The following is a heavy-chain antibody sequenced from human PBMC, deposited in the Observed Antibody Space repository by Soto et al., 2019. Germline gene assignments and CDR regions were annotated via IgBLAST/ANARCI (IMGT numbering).Heavy chain of an antibody. V-gene: IGHV4-39*01. D-gene: IGHD3-9*01. J-gene: IGHJ4*02. Sequence: SETLSLTCTVSGGSISSSSYYCGWIRQPPGKGLEWIGSIYYSGSTYYNPSLKSRVTISVDTSKNQFSLKLSSVTAADTAVYYCARLYYDILTGYYFDYWGQGTLVTVSS. CDR1: GGSISSSSYY. CDR3: ARLYYDILTGYYFDY. CDR2: IYYSGST.